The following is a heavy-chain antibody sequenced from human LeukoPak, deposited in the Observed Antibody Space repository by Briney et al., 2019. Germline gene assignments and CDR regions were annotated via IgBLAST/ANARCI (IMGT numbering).Heavy chain of an antibody. CDR3: TRISSSSSGPFDY. D-gene: IGHD3-22*01. J-gene: IGHJ4*02. CDR2: IKIKTDGGTI. V-gene: IGHV3-15*01. Sequence: GGSLRLSCAASGFTFSNAWMRWVREAPGEGLEWVGRIKIKTDGGTIEYGAPVKGRFTISRDDSKNTLYLQMHTLETEDTGVYYCTRISSSSSGPFDYWGQGSLVTVSS. CDR1: GFTFSNAW.